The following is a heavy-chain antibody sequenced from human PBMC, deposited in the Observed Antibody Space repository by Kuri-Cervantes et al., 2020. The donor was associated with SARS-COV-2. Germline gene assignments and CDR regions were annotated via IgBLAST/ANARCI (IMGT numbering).Heavy chain of an antibody. D-gene: IGHD2-2*01. CDR2: ISAYNGNT. Sequence: ASVKVSCKGSGYSFTSYWIGWVRQAPGQGLEWMGWISAYNGNTNYAQKLQGRVTMTTDTSTSTAYMELRSLRSDDTAVYYCAVYCSSTSCPDFDYWGQGTLVTVSS. CDR1: GYSFTSYW. V-gene: IGHV1-18*04. CDR3: AVYCSSTSCPDFDY. J-gene: IGHJ4*02.